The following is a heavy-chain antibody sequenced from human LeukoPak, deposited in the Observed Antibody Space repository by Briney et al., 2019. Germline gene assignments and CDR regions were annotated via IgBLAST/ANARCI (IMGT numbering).Heavy chain of an antibody. Sequence: ASVKVSCKASGYTFTCYYMHWVRQAPGQGLEWMGWINPNSGGTNYAQKFQGRVTMTRDTSISTAYMELSRLRSDDTAVYYCARDKAAGGEEVLHTWGQGTLVTVSS. V-gene: IGHV1-2*02. CDR1: GYTFTCYY. CDR2: INPNSGGT. J-gene: IGHJ5*02. D-gene: IGHD3-10*01. CDR3: ARDKAAGGEEVLHT.